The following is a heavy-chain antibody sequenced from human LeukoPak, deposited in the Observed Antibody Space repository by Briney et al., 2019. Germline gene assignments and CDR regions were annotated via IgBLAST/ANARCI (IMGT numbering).Heavy chain of an antibody. Sequence: GGSLRLSCTTSGFTFSNYGMYWVRQAPGKGLERVAFIRDDGSNKYYAASVKGRFTISRDNSKNTLYLQMNSLRAEDTAVYYCAKDSLTGSGPYYFDCWGQGTLVTVSS. CDR3: AKDSLTGSGPYYFDC. CDR2: IRDDGSNK. J-gene: IGHJ4*02. V-gene: IGHV3-30*02. CDR1: GFTFSNYG. D-gene: IGHD3-9*01.